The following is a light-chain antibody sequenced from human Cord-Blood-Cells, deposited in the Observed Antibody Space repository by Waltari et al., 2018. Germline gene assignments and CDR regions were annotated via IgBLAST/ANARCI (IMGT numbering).Light chain of an antibody. CDR2: DVS. V-gene: IGLV2-14*03. CDR1: SSDVGGYHY. J-gene: IGLJ3*02. Sequence: QSALTQPASVSGSPGQSITISCTGTSSDVGGYHYVSWYQQHPGKAPKLMIYDVSNRPSGVSNRVSGTKAGNTASLTISGLQAEDEADYYCSSDTSSSTWVCGGGTKLTVL. CDR3: SSDTSSSTWV.